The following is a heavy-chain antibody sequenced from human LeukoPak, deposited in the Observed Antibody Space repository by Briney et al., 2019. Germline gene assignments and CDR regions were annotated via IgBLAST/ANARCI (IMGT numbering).Heavy chain of an antibody. CDR1: GGSISSNFY. V-gene: IGHV4-38-2*01. J-gene: IGHJ3*01. CDR3: AISIGYSYGDDAFDV. D-gene: IGHD5-18*01. Sequence: SETLSLTCAVWGGSISSNFYWGWLRQSPGKGLEWIATMYPTFYHGGSTFYSPSLKSRVAMSLDKSQNHFSLKLSSVSATDTAVYYCAISIGYSYGDDAFDVWGPGTGVTVSS. CDR2: MYPTFYHGGST.